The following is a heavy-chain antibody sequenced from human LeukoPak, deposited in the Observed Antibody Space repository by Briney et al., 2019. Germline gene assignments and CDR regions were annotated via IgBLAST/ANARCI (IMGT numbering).Heavy chain of an antibody. D-gene: IGHD3-22*01. J-gene: IGHJ4*02. CDR3: ARHLYESRGQTSFDY. Sequence: SETLSLTCTVSGGSISRYYWSWIRRPPRKGLEWIGDISYSGSTNYYASLKSGGTISVEANQNHFSLKLSSETAADTAIYYCARHLYESRGQTSFDYWGQGPLVTVSS. CDR1: GGSISRYY. CDR2: ISYSGST. V-gene: IGHV4-59*08.